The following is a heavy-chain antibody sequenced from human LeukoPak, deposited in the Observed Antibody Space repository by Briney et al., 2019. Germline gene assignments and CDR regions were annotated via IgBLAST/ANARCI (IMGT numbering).Heavy chain of an antibody. Sequence: GASVKVSCKASGYTFTGYYMHWVRQAPGQGLEWMGWINPNSGGTNYAQKFQGRVTMTRDTSISTAYMELSRLRSDDTAVYYCARVGHYYGSGSYYKRGLDYWGQGTLVTVSS. CDR1: GYTFTGYY. V-gene: IGHV1-2*02. CDR2: INPNSGGT. J-gene: IGHJ4*02. D-gene: IGHD3-10*01. CDR3: ARVGHYYGSGSYYKRGLDY.